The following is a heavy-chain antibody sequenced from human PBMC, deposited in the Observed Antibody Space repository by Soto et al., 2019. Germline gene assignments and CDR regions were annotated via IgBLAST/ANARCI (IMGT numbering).Heavy chain of an antibody. CDR3: ARATWWGDSLNAFDI. CDR1: GGSTSRTNW. V-gene: IGHV4-4*02. D-gene: IGHD2-8*02. Sequence: SETLSLTCAVYGGSTSRTNWWSWVRQPPGKGLEWIGEIYHSGSTNYNPSLKSRVTISVDKSKNQFTLKLSSVTAADTAVYYCARATWWGDSLNAFDIWGQGTMVTVSS. CDR2: IYHSGST. J-gene: IGHJ3*02.